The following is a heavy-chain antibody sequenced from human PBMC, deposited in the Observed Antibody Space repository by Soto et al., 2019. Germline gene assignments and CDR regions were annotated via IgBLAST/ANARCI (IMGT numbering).Heavy chain of an antibody. CDR3: VRSVHF. D-gene: IGHD3-10*02. Sequence: GGSLRLSCAASGFIVTSNYMTWVRQAPGKGLEWVSVMYSNGTTSYADSVKGRFTVSRDRNTLYLQMNSLRAEDTAVYYCVRSVHFWGQGTLVTVSS. J-gene: IGHJ4*02. CDR1: GFIVTSNY. V-gene: IGHV3-53*01. CDR2: MYSNGTT.